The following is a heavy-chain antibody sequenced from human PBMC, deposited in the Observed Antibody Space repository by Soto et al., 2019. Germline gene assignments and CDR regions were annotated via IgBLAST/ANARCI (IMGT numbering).Heavy chain of an antibody. J-gene: IGHJ4*02. Sequence: GGSLRLSCAASGFTFSSYSMNWVRQAPGKGLEWVSSISSSSYIYYADSVKGRFTISRDNAKNSLYLQMNSLRAEDTAVYYCARAPRSSWYFDYWGQGTLVTDSS. V-gene: IGHV3-21*01. CDR1: GFTFSSYS. CDR3: ARAPRSSWYFDY. CDR2: ISSSSYI. D-gene: IGHD6-13*01.